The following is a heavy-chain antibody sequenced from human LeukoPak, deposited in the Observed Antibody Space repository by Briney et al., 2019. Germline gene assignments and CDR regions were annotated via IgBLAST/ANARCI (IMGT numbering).Heavy chain of an antibody. CDR2: IRSTANGYAT. V-gene: IGHV3-73*01. CDR3: TGNYYGSGSYADFDY. CDR1: GFTFSGSA. D-gene: IGHD3-10*01. Sequence: GGSLRLSCAASGFTFSGSALHWVRQASGKGLEWVGRIRSTANGYATAYAASVKGRFTISREDSKITAYLQMDSLKTEDTAVYYCTGNYYGSGSYADFDYWGQGTLVTVSS. J-gene: IGHJ4*02.